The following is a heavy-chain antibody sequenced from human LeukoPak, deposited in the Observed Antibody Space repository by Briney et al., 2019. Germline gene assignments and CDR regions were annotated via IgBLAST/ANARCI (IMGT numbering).Heavy chain of an antibody. J-gene: IGHJ4*02. V-gene: IGHV3-43*02. Sequence: GGSLRLSCAASGFTFDDCAMHWVRQGPGKSLEWVSLINENGDIAYYGDSVRGRSTVSRDNAKNSLYLQMNSLRAEDMALYYCAKDKHFDWLLYYFDYWGQGTLVTVSS. CDR1: GFTFDDCA. CDR3: AKDKHFDWLLYYFDY. D-gene: IGHD3-9*01. CDR2: INENGDIA.